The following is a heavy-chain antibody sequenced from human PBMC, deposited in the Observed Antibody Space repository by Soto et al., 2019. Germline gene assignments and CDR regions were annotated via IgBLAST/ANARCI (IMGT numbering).Heavy chain of an antibody. J-gene: IGHJ4*02. Sequence: QVQLVQSGAEVKKPGSSVKVSCKASGGTFSSYAISWVRQAPGQGLEWMGGIIPIFGTANYAQKFQGRVTITADEATSTGYMELSSLRSEDTAVYYCARRIGYSSGWEYYFDYWGQGTLVTVSS. CDR2: IIPIFGTA. V-gene: IGHV1-69*01. CDR3: ARRIGYSSGWEYYFDY. CDR1: GGTFSSYA. D-gene: IGHD6-19*01.